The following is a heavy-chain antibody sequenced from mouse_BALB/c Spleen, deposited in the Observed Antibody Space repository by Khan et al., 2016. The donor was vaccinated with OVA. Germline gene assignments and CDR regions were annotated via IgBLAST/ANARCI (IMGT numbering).Heavy chain of an antibody. CDR2: IWAGGST. Sequence: QVQLKESGPGLVAPSQSLSITCTVSGFSLTSYGVHWVRQPPGKGLEWLGVIWAGGSTYYNSVLKCKLSISKDNSKSQVFLQMNSLQTDDTAMYYCARLEDIWGQGTTLTVSS. CDR3: ARLEDI. D-gene: IGHD1-3*01. J-gene: IGHJ2*01. CDR1: GFSLTSYG. V-gene: IGHV2-9*02.